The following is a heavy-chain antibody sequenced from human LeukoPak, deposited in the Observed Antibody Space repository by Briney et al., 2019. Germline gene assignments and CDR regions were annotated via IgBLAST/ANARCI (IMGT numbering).Heavy chain of an antibody. CDR3: AASLWFGIYPDY. Sequence: SETLSLTCTVSGYSISSGYYWGWIRPPPGKGLEWIGSIYHSGSTYYNPSLKSRVTISVDMSNNHLSLSLNSVTTADTAVYYCAASLWFGIYPDYWGQGSLVTVSS. CDR2: IYHSGST. J-gene: IGHJ4*02. D-gene: IGHD3-10*01. V-gene: IGHV4-38-2*02. CDR1: GYSISSGYY.